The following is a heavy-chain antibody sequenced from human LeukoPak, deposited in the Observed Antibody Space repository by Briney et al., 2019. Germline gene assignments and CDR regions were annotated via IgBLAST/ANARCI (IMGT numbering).Heavy chain of an antibody. CDR1: GGSISSYY. CDR2: IYTSGST. CDR3: ARDPLYSSSWSLALREPY. D-gene: IGHD6-13*01. Sequence: SETLSLTCTVSGGSISSYYWSWIRQPAGKGLEWIGRIYTSGSTNYNPSLKSRVTMSVDTSKNQFSLKLSSVTAADTAVYYCARDPLYSSSWSLALREPYWGQGTLVTVSS. J-gene: IGHJ4*02. V-gene: IGHV4-4*07.